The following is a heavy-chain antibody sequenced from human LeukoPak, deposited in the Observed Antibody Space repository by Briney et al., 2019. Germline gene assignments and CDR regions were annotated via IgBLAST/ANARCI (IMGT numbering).Heavy chain of an antibody. D-gene: IGHD2-21*01. Sequence: PGRSLRLSCAASGFTFSSYGMHWVRQAPGKGLEWVAVISNDGSTKYYADSVKGRFTISRDNSKNTLYLQMNSLRAEDTAVYYCAKGITLSPGELKFDYWGQGTLVTV. CDR3: AKGITLSPGELKFDY. CDR1: GFTFSSYG. V-gene: IGHV3-30*18. J-gene: IGHJ4*02. CDR2: ISNDGSTK.